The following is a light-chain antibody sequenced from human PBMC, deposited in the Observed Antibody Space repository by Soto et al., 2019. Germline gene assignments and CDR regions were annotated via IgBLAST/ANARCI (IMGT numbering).Light chain of an antibody. Sequence: EIVMTQSPLSLPVTPGEPASISCRSSQSLLHSNGYNYLDWYLPKPGQSPQLLIYLGSNRASGVPDRFSGSGSATDFTLKINRVEAEDVGVYYCMQALQTPYTFGQGTKLEIK. CDR2: LGS. V-gene: IGKV2-28*01. CDR1: QSLLHSNGYNY. CDR3: MQALQTPYT. J-gene: IGKJ2*01.